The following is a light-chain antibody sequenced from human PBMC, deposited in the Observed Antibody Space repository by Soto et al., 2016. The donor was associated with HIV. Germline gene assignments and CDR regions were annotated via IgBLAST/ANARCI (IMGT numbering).Light chain of an antibody. CDR2: KAS. CDR1: QSISNW. V-gene: IGKV1-5*03. CDR3: QQYNSYPWT. Sequence: DIQMTQSPSTLSASVGDRVTITCRASQSISNWLAWYQQEPGKAPKPLIYKASSLESGVPSRFSGSGSGTEFTLTISSLQPDDFATYYCQQYNSYPWTFGQGTKVEIK. J-gene: IGKJ1*01.